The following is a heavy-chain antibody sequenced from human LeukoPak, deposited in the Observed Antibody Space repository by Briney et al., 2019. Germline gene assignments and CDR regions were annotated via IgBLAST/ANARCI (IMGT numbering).Heavy chain of an antibody. CDR3: ARDGMVREFRGKIDP. V-gene: IGHV4-30-4*01. J-gene: IGHJ5*02. Sequence: MPSQTLSLTCTVSGGSISSGDYYWSWIRQPPGKGLEWIGYIYYSGSTYYNPPLKSRVTISVDTSKNQFSLKLSSVTAADTAVYYCARDGMVREFRGKIDPWGQGTLVTVSS. D-gene: IGHD3-10*01. CDR2: IYYSGST. CDR1: GGSISSGDYY.